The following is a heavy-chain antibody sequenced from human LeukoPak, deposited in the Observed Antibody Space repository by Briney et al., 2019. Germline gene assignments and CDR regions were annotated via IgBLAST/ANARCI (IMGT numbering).Heavy chain of an antibody. CDR2: IYRDGNT. V-gene: IGHV3-66*01. D-gene: IGHD3-22*01. CDR3: ARGYDTSGYYHDY. Sequence: GGSLRLSCAASGLIVSSNYMSWVRQAPGKGLEWVSIIYRDGNTNYADSVKGRFTISRDNSKNTLYLQMNSLRAEDTAVYYCARGYDTSGYYHDYWGQGTLVTVSS. CDR1: GLIVSSNY. J-gene: IGHJ4*02.